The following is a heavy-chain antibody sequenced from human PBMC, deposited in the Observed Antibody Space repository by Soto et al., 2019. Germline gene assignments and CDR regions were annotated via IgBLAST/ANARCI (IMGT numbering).Heavy chain of an antibody. D-gene: IGHD3-3*01. V-gene: IGHV3-74*01. Sequence: EVQLVESGGGLVQPGGSLRLSCAASGFTSSSYWMHWVRQAPGKGLVWVSRINSDGSTTNYADSVKGRFTISRDNAKNTLYLQMNSLRAEDTAVYYCARAGYYDFWSGYHYGMDVWGQGTAVTVAS. CDR1: GFTSSSYW. J-gene: IGHJ6*02. CDR2: INSDGSTT. CDR3: ARAGYYDFWSGYHYGMDV.